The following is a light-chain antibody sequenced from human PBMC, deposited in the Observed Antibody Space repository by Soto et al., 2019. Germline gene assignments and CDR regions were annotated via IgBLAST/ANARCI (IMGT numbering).Light chain of an antibody. J-gene: IGKJ2*01. CDR2: GAY. CDR1: QSISTH. V-gene: IGKV3-15*01. Sequence: EILMTQSPATLSVTPGERATLSCRASQSISTHVAWYQQKPGQAPRLLIYGAYMRATGIPARFSGSGSGTEFTLTISSRQSEDFAIYYCQQYSNWPPYTFGQGTKLEIK. CDR3: QQYSNWPPYT.